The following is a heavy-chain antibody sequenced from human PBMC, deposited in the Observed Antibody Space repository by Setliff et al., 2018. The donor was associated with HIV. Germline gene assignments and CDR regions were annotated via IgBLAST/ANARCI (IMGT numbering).Heavy chain of an antibody. J-gene: IGHJ4*02. D-gene: IGHD6-13*01. CDR3: ARAYSSRWDFDY. Sequence: ASVKVSCKASGYTFTSYYMHWVQQAPGQGLEWMGIINPGGGSTSYAQKFQGRVTMTSDTSTSTVYMELSSPKSEDTAVYYCARAYSSRWDFDYWGQGTLVTVSS. CDR2: INPGGGST. V-gene: IGHV1-46*01. CDR1: GYTFTSYY.